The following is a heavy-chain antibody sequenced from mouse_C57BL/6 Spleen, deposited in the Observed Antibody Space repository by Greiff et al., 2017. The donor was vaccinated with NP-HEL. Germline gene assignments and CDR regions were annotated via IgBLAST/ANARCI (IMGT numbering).Heavy chain of an antibody. Sequence: EVKLQESGPALVKPSQSLSLTCSVTGYSITSGYYWNWIRQFPGNKLEWMGYISYDGSNNYNPSLKNRISITRDTSKNQFFLKLNSVTTEDTATYYCAKGGYYVFDYWGQGTTLTVSS. CDR3: AKGGYYVFDY. CDR1: GYSITSGYY. J-gene: IGHJ2*01. D-gene: IGHD2-3*01. CDR2: ISYDGSN. V-gene: IGHV3-6*01.